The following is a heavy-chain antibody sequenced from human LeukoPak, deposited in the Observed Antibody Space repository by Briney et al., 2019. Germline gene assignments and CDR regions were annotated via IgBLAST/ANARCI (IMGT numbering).Heavy chain of an antibody. CDR3: ARGGPEDAFDF. J-gene: IGHJ3*01. CDR2: MYSGGST. CDR1: GFTVSSEY. D-gene: IGHD1-14*01. Sequence: GGSLRLSCVASGFTVSSEYMSWVRQAPGKGLEWVSVMYSGGSTYYADSVKDRFIISRDSSRNTLYLQMNSLRAEDTAVYYCARGGPEDAFDFWGQGTLVTVSS. V-gene: IGHV3-66*01.